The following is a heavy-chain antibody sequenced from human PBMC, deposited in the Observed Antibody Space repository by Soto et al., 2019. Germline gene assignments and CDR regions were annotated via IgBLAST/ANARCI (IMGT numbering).Heavy chain of an antibody. Sequence: QVQLVQSGAEVKKPGPSVKVSCKASGYTFTSYGISWVRQAPGQGLEWMGWMNAYDGNTKNAQKLQGRITMTTDTSTSTADMELRSLRSDDTAVYYCARDSPAVDYWGQGTLVTVSS. CDR1: GYTFTSYG. J-gene: IGHJ4*02. CDR3: ARDSPAVDY. V-gene: IGHV1-18*01. CDR2: MNAYDGNT.